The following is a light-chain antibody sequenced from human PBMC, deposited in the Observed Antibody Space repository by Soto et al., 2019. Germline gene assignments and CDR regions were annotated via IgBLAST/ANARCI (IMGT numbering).Light chain of an antibody. Sequence: QSALTQPPSASGSPGQSVTISCTGTSSDVGAYKYVSWYQQYPGKAPKLMIYEVSKRPSGVPDRFSGSKSGNTASLPVSGLQAEDEADDYCTSYVGSDIWVFGGGTKLTVL. CDR3: TSYVGSDIWV. CDR1: SSDVGAYKY. J-gene: IGLJ3*02. CDR2: EVS. V-gene: IGLV2-8*01.